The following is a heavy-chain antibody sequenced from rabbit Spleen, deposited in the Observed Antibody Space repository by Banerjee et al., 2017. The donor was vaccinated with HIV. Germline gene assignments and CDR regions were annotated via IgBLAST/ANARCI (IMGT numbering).Heavy chain of an antibody. CDR1: GVSFNDKDV. D-gene: IGHD1-1*01. V-gene: IGHV1S40*01. CDR2: IYNGDGST. J-gene: IGHJ4*01. Sequence: QSLEESGGGLVKPEGSLTLTCKASGVSFNDKDVMCWVRQAPGKGPEYIACIYNGDGSTYYASWVNGRFTVSKTSSTTVTLQMTSLTGADTATYFCARDLAAWNSGSYAFNLWGPGTLVTVS. CDR3: ARDLAAWNSGSYAFNL.